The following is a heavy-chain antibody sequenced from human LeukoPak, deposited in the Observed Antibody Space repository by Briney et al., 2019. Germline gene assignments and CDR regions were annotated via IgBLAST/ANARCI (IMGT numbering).Heavy chain of an antibody. Sequence: GGSLKPPGKASEFTFSSNAMNWVGKAPGKGLDWVSGIGAGGTFTYYADSVKGRFTIFRDNSRNTLYLQMNSLRADDTAVYYCAKDLDYTTYGYYFDHWGQGTLVTVSS. CDR2: IGAGGTFT. CDR1: EFTFSSNA. D-gene: IGHD4-11*01. CDR3: AKDLDYTTYGYYFDH. V-gene: IGHV3-23*01. J-gene: IGHJ4*02.